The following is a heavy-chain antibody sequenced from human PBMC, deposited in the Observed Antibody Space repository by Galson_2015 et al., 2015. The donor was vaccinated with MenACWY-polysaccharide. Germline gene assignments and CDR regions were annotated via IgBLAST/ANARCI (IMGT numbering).Heavy chain of an antibody. J-gene: IGHJ6*02. D-gene: IGHD3-9*01. CDR1: GFTFSSYA. Sequence: SLRLSCAASGFTFSSYAMSWVRQAPGKGLEWVSAISGSGGSTYYADSVKGRFTISRDNSKNTLYLQMNSLRAEDSAVYYCAKPRLRYFEGMDVWGQGTTVTVSS. CDR3: AKPRLRYFEGMDV. V-gene: IGHV3-23*01. CDR2: ISGSGGST.